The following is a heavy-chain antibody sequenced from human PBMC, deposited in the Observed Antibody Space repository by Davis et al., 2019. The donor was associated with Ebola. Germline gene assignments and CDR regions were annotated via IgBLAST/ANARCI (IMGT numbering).Heavy chain of an antibody. CDR1: GYTFTDYY. D-gene: IGHD1-14*01. V-gene: IGHV1-2*02. Sequence: ASVKVSCKTSGYTFTDYYVHWVRQAPGQGLEWMGWITPKSGATNFAEKFQGRVTMTRDTSISTVYIDLTRLRSDDTAVYFCARVDKSAPAYDYWGQGTLVTVSS. CDR3: ARVDKSAPAYDY. CDR2: ITPKSGAT. J-gene: IGHJ4*02.